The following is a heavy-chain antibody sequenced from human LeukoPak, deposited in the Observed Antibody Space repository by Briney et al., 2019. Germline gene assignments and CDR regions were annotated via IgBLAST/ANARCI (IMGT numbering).Heavy chain of an antibody. D-gene: IGHD3-10*01. CDR2: IWYDGSNK. CDR3: AKDTAGRFDY. CDR1: GFTFSNYG. V-gene: IGHV3-33*06. J-gene: IGHJ4*02. Sequence: GGSLRLSCAASGFTFSNYGMHWVRQAPGKGLEWVAVIWYDGSNKYYADSVKGRFTIARDNPKNTVYLQMNSLRAEDTAKYYCAKDTAGRFDYWGQGTLVTVSS.